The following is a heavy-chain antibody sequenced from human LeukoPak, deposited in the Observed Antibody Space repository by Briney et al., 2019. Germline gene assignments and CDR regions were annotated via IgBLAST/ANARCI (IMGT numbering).Heavy chain of an antibody. CDR1: GYTFTSYD. V-gene: IGHV1-8*01. Sequence: ASVKVSCKASGYTFTSYDINWVRQATGQGLEWMGWMNPNSGNTGYAQKFQGRATMTRNTSISTAYMELSSLRSEDTAVYYCARSYQDYYGMDVWGQGTTVTVSS. D-gene: IGHD1-26*01. J-gene: IGHJ6*02. CDR2: MNPNSGNT. CDR3: ARSYQDYYGMDV.